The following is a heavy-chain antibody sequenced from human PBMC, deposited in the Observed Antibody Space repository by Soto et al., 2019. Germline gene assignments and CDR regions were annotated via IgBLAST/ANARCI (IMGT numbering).Heavy chain of an antibody. CDR3: ASYSSGWYYFDN. V-gene: IGHV3-66*01. Sequence: PGGSLRLSCAASGFTVSSNYMSWVRQAPGKGLEWVSVIYSGGSTYYADSVKGRFTISRDNSKNTLYLQMNSLRAEDTAVYYCASYSSGWYYFDNLGQGTLVTVSS. J-gene: IGHJ4*01. CDR2: IYSGGST. D-gene: IGHD6-19*01. CDR1: GFTVSSNY.